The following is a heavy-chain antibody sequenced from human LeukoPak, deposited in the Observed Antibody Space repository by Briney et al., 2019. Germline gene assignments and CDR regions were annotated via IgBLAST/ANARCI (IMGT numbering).Heavy chain of an antibody. CDR1: GFTCSISW. Sequence: PGGSLRLSCVASGFTCSISWVTWVRLAPGKGLEWVANIDKHGSKKYYVDSVKGRFAISRDYASNSVFLQMDSLRAEDTSVYYCARDAGWGYYDLWGQGTPVTVSS. J-gene: IGHJ4*02. CDR2: IDKHGSKK. CDR3: ARDAGWGYYDL. D-gene: IGHD1-26*01. V-gene: IGHV3-7*01.